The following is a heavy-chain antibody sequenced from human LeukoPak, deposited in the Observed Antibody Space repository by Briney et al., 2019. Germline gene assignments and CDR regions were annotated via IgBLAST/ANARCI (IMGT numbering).Heavy chain of an antibody. Sequence: SETLSFTCTVSGGSISSYYWSWIRQPPGKGLEWIGYIYYSGSTNYNPSLKSRVTISVDTSKNQFSLKLSSVTAADTAVYYCASVLSSSGWYDGWFDPWGQGTLVTVSS. CDR2: IYYSGST. CDR1: GGSISSYY. J-gene: IGHJ5*02. D-gene: IGHD6-19*01. CDR3: ASVLSSSGWYDGWFDP. V-gene: IGHV4-59*01.